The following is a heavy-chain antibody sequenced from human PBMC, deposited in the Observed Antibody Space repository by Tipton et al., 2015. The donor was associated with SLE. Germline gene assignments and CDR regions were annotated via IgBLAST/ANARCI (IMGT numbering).Heavy chain of an antibody. CDR2: IYSGGST. V-gene: IGHV3-66*01. CDR3: ARDGPLGYFDY. J-gene: IGHJ4*02. D-gene: IGHD6-13*01. Sequence: SLRLSCAASGFTVSSNYMSWVRQAPGKGLEWVSVIYSGGSTYYAESVKARFTISRDNSKNTLYLQMNSLRADDTAVYYCARDGPLGYFDYWGQGTLVTVSS. CDR1: GFTVSSNY.